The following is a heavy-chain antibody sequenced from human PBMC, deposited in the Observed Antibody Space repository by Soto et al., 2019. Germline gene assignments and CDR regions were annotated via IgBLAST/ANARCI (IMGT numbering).Heavy chain of an antibody. CDR3: ARGASAYRYRSPSFHL. D-gene: IGHD5-18*01. CDR2: ISGSGGST. Sequence: GGSLRLSCAASGCTLSTYAMSWVRQAPGKGLEWVSAISGSGGSTYYADSVKGRFTISRDNSKNTLYLQMNSLRAEDTAVYYCARGASAYRYRSPSFHLWGQGILVTVYS. V-gene: IGHV3-23*01. J-gene: IGHJ5*02. CDR1: GCTLSTYA.